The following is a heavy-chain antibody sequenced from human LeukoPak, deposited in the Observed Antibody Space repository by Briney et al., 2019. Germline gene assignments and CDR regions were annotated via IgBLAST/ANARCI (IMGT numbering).Heavy chain of an antibody. CDR1: GFTFRNDW. J-gene: IGHJ4*02. CDR3: ASLDTALLNSAY. CDR2: AKQGGSEK. V-gene: IGHV3-7*01. D-gene: IGHD5-18*01. Sequence: GSLRLSCAVFGFTFRNDWMSWVRQAPGKGLEWVAMAKQGGSEKYYVDSVRGRFTISRDDAKDSLYLQMNSLRAEDTAVYYCASLDTALLNSAYWGQGTLVTVSS.